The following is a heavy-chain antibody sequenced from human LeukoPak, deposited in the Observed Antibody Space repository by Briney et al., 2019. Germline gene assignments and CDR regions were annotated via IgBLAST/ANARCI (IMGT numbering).Heavy chain of an antibody. D-gene: IGHD1-14*01. V-gene: IGHV4-59*01. J-gene: IGHJ6*02. Sequence: PSETLSLTCTVSGGSISSYYWSWIRQPPGKGLEWIGYIYYSGNTNYNPSLKSRVTILVDTSKNQFSLRLSSVTAADTAVYYCARDRYHHGMDVWGQGTTVIVSS. CDR2: IYYSGNT. CDR1: GGSISSYY. CDR3: ARDRYHHGMDV.